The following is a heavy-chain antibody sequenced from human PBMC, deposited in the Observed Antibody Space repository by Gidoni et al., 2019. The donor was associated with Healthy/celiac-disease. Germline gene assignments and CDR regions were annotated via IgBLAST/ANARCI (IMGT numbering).Heavy chain of an antibody. J-gene: IGHJ6*02. CDR2: INAGNGNT. CDR1: GYTFTSYA. V-gene: IGHV1-3*01. Sequence: QVQLVQSGAEVKKPGASVKVSCKASGYTFTSYAMHWVRQAPGQRLEWMGWINAGNGNTKYSQKFQGRVTITRDTSASTAYMELSSLRSEDTAVYYCARVAVGATHAVSYYYGMDVWGQGTTVTVSS. CDR3: ARVAVGATHAVSYYYGMDV. D-gene: IGHD1-26*01.